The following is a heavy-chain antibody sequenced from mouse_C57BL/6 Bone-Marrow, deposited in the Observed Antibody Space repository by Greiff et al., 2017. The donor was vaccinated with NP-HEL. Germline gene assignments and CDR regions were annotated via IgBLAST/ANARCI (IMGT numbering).Heavy chain of an antibody. J-gene: IGHJ1*03. CDR3: APQLGRGYFDV. Sequence: QVQLQQSGPELVKPGASVKISCKASGYSFTSYYIHWVKQRPGQGLEWIGWIYPGSGNTKYNEKFKGKATLTADTSSSTTYMQLSSLTSEDSAVYYCAPQLGRGYFDVWGTGTTVTVSS. D-gene: IGHD4-1*02. CDR1: GYSFTSYY. V-gene: IGHV1-66*01. CDR2: IYPGSGNT.